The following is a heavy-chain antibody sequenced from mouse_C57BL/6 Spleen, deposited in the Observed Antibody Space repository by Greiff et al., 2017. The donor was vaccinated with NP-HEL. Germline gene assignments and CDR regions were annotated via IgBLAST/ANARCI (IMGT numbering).Heavy chain of an antibody. CDR2: IDPETGGT. CDR3: TGGRWGPYAFEG. J-gene: IGHJ4*01. CDR1: GYTFTDYE. Sequence: VQLQESGAELVRPGASVTLSCKASGYTFTDYEMHWVKQTPVYGLEWIGAIDPETGGTAYNQKFKGKATLTADKSSSTAYMELRSLTSEDSAVCYWTGGRWGPYAFEGWGKGTSVTVSS. V-gene: IGHV1-15*01. D-gene: IGHD1-1*02.